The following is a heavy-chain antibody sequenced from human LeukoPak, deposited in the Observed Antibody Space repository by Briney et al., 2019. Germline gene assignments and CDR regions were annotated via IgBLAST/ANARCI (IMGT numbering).Heavy chain of an antibody. CDR1: GGSFSGYS. CDR2: INNSGST. J-gene: IGHJ4*02. D-gene: IGHD1-26*01. V-gene: IGHV4-34*01. CDR3: ARCGSPVGATNDD. Sequence: SETLSLTCAVYGGSFSGYSWSWIRQTPGKGLEWIWEINNSGSTNYIPSVKSRVTITVDTSKVQFALKLSSVTAADTAVYYCARCGSPVGATNDDWGQGTLGTVSS.